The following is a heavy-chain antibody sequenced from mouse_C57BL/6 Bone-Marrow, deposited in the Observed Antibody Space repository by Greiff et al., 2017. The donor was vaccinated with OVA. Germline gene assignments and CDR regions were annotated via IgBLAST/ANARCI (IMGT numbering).Heavy chain of an antibody. CDR1: GYTFTSYW. J-gene: IGHJ1*03. CDR2: IHPNSGST. CDR3: ARGDFYYSNYVVRYFDV. D-gene: IGHD2-5*01. Sequence: VQLQQPGAELVKPGASVKLSCKTSGYTFTSYWMHWVKQRPGQGLEWIGMIHPNSGSTNYNEKFKSKATLTVDKSSSTAYMQLSSLTSEDSAVYYCARGDFYYSNYVVRYFDVWGTGTTVTVSS. V-gene: IGHV1-64*01.